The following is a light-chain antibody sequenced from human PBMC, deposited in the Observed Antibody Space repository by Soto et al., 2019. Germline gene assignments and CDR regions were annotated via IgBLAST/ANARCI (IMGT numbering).Light chain of an antibody. CDR2: AAS. Sequence: DIQMTQSPSSLSASVGDRVTITCRASPSISSYLNWYQQKPGKAPKLLIYAASSLQSGVPSRFSGSGSGTDFTLTISSLQPEDFATYYCQQSYSTLTFGPGTKVDIK. CDR1: PSISSY. V-gene: IGKV1-39*01. CDR3: QQSYSTLT. J-gene: IGKJ3*01.